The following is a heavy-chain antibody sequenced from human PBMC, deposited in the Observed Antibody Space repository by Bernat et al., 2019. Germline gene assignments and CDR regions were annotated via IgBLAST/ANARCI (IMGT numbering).Heavy chain of an antibody. Sequence: QVQLQESGPGLVKPSDTLSLTCTVSGGSISSYYWSWIRQPPGKGLEWIGYIYYSGSTNYNPSPKSRVTISVDTSKNQFSLKLSSVTAADTAVYYCASGGTDYGDPLNYWGQGTLVTVS. CDR3: ASGGTDYGDPLNY. D-gene: IGHD4-17*01. CDR1: GGSISSYY. J-gene: IGHJ4*02. CDR2: IYYSGST. V-gene: IGHV4-59*01.